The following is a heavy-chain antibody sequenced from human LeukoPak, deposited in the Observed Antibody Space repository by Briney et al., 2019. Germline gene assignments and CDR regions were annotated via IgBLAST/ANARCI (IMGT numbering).Heavy chain of an antibody. CDR2: ISSSSSYI. J-gene: IGHJ3*02. V-gene: IGHV3-21*01. Sequence: GGSLRLSCAASGFTFSSYSMNWVRQAPGKGLEWVSSISSSSSYIYYADSVKGRFTISRDNAKNSLYLQMNSLRAEDTAVHYCARALSPGAFDIWGQGTMVTVSS. CDR1: GFTFSSYS. CDR3: ARALSPGAFDI. D-gene: IGHD2/OR15-2a*01.